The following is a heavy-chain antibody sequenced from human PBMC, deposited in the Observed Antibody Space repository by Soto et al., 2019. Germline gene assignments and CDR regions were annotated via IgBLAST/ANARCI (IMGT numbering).Heavy chain of an antibody. CDR2: ISYDGSNK. Sequence: GGSLRLSCAASGFTFSSYGMHWVRQAPGKGLEWVAVISYDGSNKYYADSVKGRFTISRDNSKNTLYLQMNSLRAEDTAVYYCARDRPGSDSSSWYMNYYYYMDVWGKGTTVTVSS. CDR3: ARDRPGSDSSSWYMNYYYYMDV. D-gene: IGHD6-13*01. CDR1: GFTFSSYG. J-gene: IGHJ6*03. V-gene: IGHV3-30*03.